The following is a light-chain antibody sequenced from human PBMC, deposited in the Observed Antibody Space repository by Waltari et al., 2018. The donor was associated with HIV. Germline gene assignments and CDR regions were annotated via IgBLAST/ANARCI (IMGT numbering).Light chain of an antibody. V-gene: IGLV2-14*01. CDR1: SSDVGGYHY. CDR2: EVS. Sequence: QSALTQPASVSGSPGQSITISCTGTSSDVGGYHYVSWYQQNPGKAPKLMIYEVSNRPSGVSNRFSGSKSGNTASLTISGLQAEDEADYHCSSYISSNVVFGGGTKLTVL. J-gene: IGLJ2*01. CDR3: SSYISSNVV.